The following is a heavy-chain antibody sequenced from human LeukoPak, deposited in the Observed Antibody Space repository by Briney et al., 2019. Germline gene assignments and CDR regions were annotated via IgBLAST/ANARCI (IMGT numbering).Heavy chain of an antibody. Sequence: GGSLRLSCAASGFTFSSYWMHWVRQAPGKGLVWVSRISTDGSTTTYADSVKGRFTISRDNAKNTAYLQMNSLRAEDTAVYYCAGGPAYWGQGHLVTVSS. D-gene: IGHD1-14*01. CDR1: GFTFSSYW. CDR2: ISTDGSTT. J-gene: IGHJ4*02. CDR3: AGGPAY. V-gene: IGHV3-74*01.